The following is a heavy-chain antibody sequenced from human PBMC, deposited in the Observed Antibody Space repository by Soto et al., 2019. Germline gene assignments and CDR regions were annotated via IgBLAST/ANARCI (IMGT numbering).Heavy chain of an antibody. V-gene: IGHV4-59*01. CDR1: GGSISSYY. CDR3: ARERIVAATPFRYCYYYMDV. D-gene: IGHD2-15*01. Sequence: PSETLFLTCTVSGGSISSYYWSWIRQPPGKGLEWIGYIYYSGSTNYNPSLKSRVTISVDTSKNQFSLKLSSVTAADTAVYYCARERIVAATPFRYCYYYMDVWGKGTTVNVSS. CDR2: IYYSGST. J-gene: IGHJ6*03.